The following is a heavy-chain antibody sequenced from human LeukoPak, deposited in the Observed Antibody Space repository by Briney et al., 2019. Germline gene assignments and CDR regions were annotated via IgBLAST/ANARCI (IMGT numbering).Heavy chain of an antibody. V-gene: IGHV3-21*01. CDR2: ISSSSSYI. CDR1: GFTFSSYS. Sequence: PGGSLRLSCAASGFTFSSYSMNWVRQAPGKGLEWVSSISSSSSYIYYADSVKGRFTISRDNAKNSLYLRMNSLRAEDTAVYYCAAGSGSYRDWFDPWGQGTLVTVSS. J-gene: IGHJ5*02. CDR3: AAGSGSYRDWFDP. D-gene: IGHD3-10*01.